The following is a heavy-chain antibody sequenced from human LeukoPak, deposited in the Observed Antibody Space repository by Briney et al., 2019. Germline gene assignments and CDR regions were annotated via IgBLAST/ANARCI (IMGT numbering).Heavy chain of an antibody. CDR2: IKPDGSDK. Sequence: QTGGSLRLSCAASGLSFSSSWMDWVRQAPGKWLEWVANIKPDGSDKSYVVSVKGRFTISRDNAKDSLYLEMDSLRVEDTALYYCSRSLNYWGQGVLVTVSS. CDR1: GLSFSSSW. J-gene: IGHJ4*02. CDR3: SRSLNY. V-gene: IGHV3-7*01.